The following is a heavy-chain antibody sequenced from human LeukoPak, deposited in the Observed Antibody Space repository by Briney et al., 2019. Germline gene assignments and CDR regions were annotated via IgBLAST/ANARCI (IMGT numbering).Heavy chain of an antibody. CDR1: GFTFDNYW. CDR3: ARCGYSHGYGWGGGYYYYYLDA. Sequence: GGSLRLSCAASGFTFDNYWMNWVRQAPGKGLEWVANIKQDGSDKDYVDSLRGGFTFSRDNARNSLYLHMNSLRAEDTAVYYCARCGYSHGYGWGGGYYYYYLDAWAKGPRSPSP. CDR2: IKQDGSDK. V-gene: IGHV3-7*03. D-gene: IGHD5-18*01. J-gene: IGHJ6*03.